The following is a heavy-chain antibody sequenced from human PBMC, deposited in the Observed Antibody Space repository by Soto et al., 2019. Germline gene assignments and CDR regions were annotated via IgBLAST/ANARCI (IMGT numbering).Heavy chain of an antibody. J-gene: IGHJ4*02. Sequence: HPGGSRRLSCVASGFTFSDYGIHWVRQAPDKGLEWVAVVWFDGSIQYYGASVKGRFTISRDNSNNTVDLQMKNLRAEDTAVYYCARVEFGGKSYYFDYWGQGSPVTVSS. V-gene: IGHV3-33*01. CDR3: ARVEFGGKSYYFDY. CDR1: GFTFSDYG. D-gene: IGHD2-21*01. CDR2: VWFDGSIQ.